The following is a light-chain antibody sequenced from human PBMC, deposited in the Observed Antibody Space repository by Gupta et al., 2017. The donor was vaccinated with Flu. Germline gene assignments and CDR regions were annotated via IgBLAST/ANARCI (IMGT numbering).Light chain of an antibody. CDR1: QGISSY. CDR3: QHEHSSPFT. V-gene: IGKV1-8*01. Sequence: PSSFSASTGDRVTITCRASQGISSYLAWYQQKPGQAPKLLIYDASTGKSGVPSRFSGSGSGTDFTLTISGRQSEDFATYYCQHEHSSPFTFGGGTKVDIK. J-gene: IGKJ4*01. CDR2: DAS.